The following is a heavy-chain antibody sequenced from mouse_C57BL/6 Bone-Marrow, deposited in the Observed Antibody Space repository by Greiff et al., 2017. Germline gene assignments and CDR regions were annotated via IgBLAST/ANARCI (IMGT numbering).Heavy chain of an antibody. CDR3: ARQTVVHYYAMDY. J-gene: IGHJ4*01. D-gene: IGHD1-1*01. CDR1: GFTFSSYG. Sequence: DVMLVESGGDLVKPGGSLKLSCAASGFTFSSYGMSWVRLTPDKRLEWVATISSGGSYTYYPDSVKGRFTISRDNAKNTLYLQMSSLKSEDTAMYYCARQTVVHYYAMDYWGQGTSVTVSS. V-gene: IGHV5-6*02. CDR2: ISSGGSYT.